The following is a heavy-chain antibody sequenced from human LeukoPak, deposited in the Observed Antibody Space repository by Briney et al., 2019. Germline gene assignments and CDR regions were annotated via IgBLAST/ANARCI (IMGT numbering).Heavy chain of an antibody. Sequence: ASVTVSCKPSGYTFTNYYIHWMRQAPGQGPEWVGWINPASAGAAFAPKFQGRVSMTWDSSITTAFMDLTSLRSDDTAIYYCARQLGNYYRAFDFWGQGTLVTVSS. CDR3: ARQLGNYYRAFDF. D-gene: IGHD6-6*01. CDR2: INPASAGA. J-gene: IGHJ4*02. V-gene: IGHV1-2*02. CDR1: GYTFTNYY.